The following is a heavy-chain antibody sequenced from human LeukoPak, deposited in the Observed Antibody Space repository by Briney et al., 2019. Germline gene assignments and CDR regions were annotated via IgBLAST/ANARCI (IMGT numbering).Heavy chain of an antibody. Sequence: PSETLSLTCAVSGGSISSSNWWSWVRQPPGKGLEWIGEIHHSGSTNYNPSLKSRVIISLDKSKNQFSLKLSSVTAADTAVYYCARVHDSGYKRYDWFDPWGQGTLVTVSS. V-gene: IGHV4-4*02. CDR1: GGSISSSNW. CDR3: ARVHDSGYKRYDWFDP. CDR2: IHHSGST. J-gene: IGHJ5*02. D-gene: IGHD5-12*01.